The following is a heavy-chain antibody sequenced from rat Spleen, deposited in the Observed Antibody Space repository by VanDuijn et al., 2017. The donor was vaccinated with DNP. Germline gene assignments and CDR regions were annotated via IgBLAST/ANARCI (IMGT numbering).Heavy chain of an antibody. J-gene: IGHJ2*01. V-gene: IGHV3-3*01. CDR2: INSEGST. CDR3: AIQLGVFDY. CDR1: GYSITSGFR. D-gene: IGHD5-1*01. Sequence: EVQLQESGPGLVKPSQSPSLTCSVTGYSITSGFRWTWIRKFPGNKLEGMGYINSEGSTDYNPSLKSQVTITRDTSKNQFFLQINSVTTEDTSTYYCAIQLGVFDYWGQGVMVTVSS.